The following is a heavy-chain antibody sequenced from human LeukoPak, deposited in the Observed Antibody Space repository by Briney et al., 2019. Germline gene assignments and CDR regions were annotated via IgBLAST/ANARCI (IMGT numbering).Heavy chain of an antibody. CDR2: ISYDGSNK. V-gene: IGHV3-30*03. D-gene: IGHD3-10*01. J-gene: IGHJ4*02. Sequence: PGGSLRLSCVASGFTFSTSGMHWVRQAPGKGLEWVAVISYDGSNKFYADSVKGRFTLSRDNSKNTLYLQMNSLRIEDTAVYYCGRGSVGFGELNYWGQGTLVTVSS. CDR1: GFTFSTSG. CDR3: GRGSVGFGELNY.